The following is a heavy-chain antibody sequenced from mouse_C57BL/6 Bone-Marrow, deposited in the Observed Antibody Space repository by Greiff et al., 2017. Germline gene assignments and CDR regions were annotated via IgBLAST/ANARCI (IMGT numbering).Heavy chain of an antibody. V-gene: IGHV7-3*01. CDR1: GFTFTDYY. J-gene: IGHJ3*01. D-gene: IGHD1-1*01. Sequence: EVKSVEFGGGSVQPGGSLSLSCAASGFTFTDYYMSLVRQPPGKALEWLGFIRNKANGYTTEYSASVTGRFTITRDNSQSILYLQMNALRAEDSATYYCARSYGSSYDAYWGQGTLVTVSA. CDR3: ARSYGSSYDAY. CDR2: IRNKANGYTT.